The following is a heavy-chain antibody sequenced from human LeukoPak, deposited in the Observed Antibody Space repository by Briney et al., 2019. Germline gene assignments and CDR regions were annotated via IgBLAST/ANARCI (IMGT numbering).Heavy chain of an antibody. D-gene: IGHD3-9*01. V-gene: IGHV3-43*01. CDR2: INRGGSTT. J-gene: IGHJ4*02. CDR1: GFTFDDYT. CDR3: ARAGFDFSFDY. Sequence: PGGSLRLSCEGSGFTFDDYTMHWVRQAPGKGLEWVSLINRGGSTTVYAESVKGRFTISRDNAKNSLYLQMTSLRAEDTAVYYCARAGFDFSFDYWGQGTLVTVSS.